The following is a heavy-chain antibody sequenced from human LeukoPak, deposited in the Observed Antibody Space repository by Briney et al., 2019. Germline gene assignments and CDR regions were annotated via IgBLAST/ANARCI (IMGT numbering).Heavy chain of an antibody. V-gene: IGHV3-21*01. J-gene: IGHJ4*02. CDR3: ARDPPSFHY. CDR2: ISSSSTYI. Sequence: PGGSLRLSCAAPGFTFSNYNMNWVRQAPGKGLEWVSSISSSSTYIYYAGSVKGRFTISRDNAKNSLYLQMNSLRAEDTAVYYCARDPPSFHYWGQGTLVTVSS. CDR1: GFTFSNYN.